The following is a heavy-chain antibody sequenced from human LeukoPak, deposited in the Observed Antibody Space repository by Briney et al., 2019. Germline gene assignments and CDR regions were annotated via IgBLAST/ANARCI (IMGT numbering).Heavy chain of an antibody. CDR2: ITTAGDT. V-gene: IGHV3-13*04. D-gene: IGHD6-13*01. Sequence: GVSLRLSCAASGFIFSNFDMHWVRQVTGKGLEWVSGITTAGDTYSAGSVKGRFTISRENAKNSLHLQMNSLTAGDTAVYYCARDRGYSNGWYDYWGQGTLVSVS. J-gene: IGHJ4*02. CDR3: ARDRGYSNGWYDY. CDR1: GFIFSNFD.